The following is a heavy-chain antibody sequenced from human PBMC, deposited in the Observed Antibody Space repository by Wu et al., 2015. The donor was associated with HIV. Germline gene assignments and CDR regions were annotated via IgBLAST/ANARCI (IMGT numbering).Heavy chain of an antibody. CDR3: ARGDRHYELLTGYSSNWFDP. J-gene: IGHJ5*02. CDR1: GYTFSAYY. D-gene: IGHD3-9*01. Sequence: AQMVQSGTEMKKSGASVKISCSTAGYTFSAYYIHWVRQAPGQGLEWMGWINPGSGDAKFAQSFQGRITLTRDTSINTAFMELTGLRPNDTAVYYCARGDRHYELLTGYSSNWFDPWGPGTLVTVS. CDR2: INPGSGDA. V-gene: IGHV1-2*02.